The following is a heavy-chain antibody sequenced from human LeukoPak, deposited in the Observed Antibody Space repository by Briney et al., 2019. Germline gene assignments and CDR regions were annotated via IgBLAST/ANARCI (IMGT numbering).Heavy chain of an antibody. CDR3: ARGGGSQNFDY. CDR1: GFIVSNIY. D-gene: IGHD1-26*01. J-gene: IGHJ4*02. Sequence: GGSLRLSCAASGFIVSNIYMNWVRQAPGKGPEWVSVIYIGGGTNYADSVKGRFTISRDNSKNTLYLHMNSLRPEDTAVYFCARGGGSQNFDYWGQGTLVTVSS. CDR2: IYIGGGT. V-gene: IGHV3-53*01.